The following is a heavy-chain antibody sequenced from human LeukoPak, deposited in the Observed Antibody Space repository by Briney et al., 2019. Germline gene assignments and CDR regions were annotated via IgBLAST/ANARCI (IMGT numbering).Heavy chain of an antibody. CDR3: AKARGFLGRLADY. Sequence: GGSLRLSCAASGFTFSNYAMSWVRQAPGKGLEWVSGISGAGSGTYYADSVKGWFTISRDNSKSTLYLQMNSLGAEDTAVYYCAKARGFLGRLADYWGQGTLVTVSS. CDR1: GFTFSNYA. V-gene: IGHV3-23*01. CDR2: ISGAGSGT. J-gene: IGHJ4*02. D-gene: IGHD3-3*01.